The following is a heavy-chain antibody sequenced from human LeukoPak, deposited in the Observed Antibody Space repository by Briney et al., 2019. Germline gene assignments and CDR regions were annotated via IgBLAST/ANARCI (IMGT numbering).Heavy chain of an antibody. CDR2: ISAYNGNT. CDR1: GYTFTSYG. J-gene: IGHJ4*02. Sequence: EASVKVSCKASGYTFTSYGISWVRQAPGQGLEWMGWISAYNGNTNYAQKLQGRVTMTTDTSTSTAYMELRSLRSDDTAVYYCAISSPDSSSWYGYFDYWGQGTLVTVSS. CDR3: AISSPDSSSWYGYFDY. V-gene: IGHV1-18*01. D-gene: IGHD6-13*01.